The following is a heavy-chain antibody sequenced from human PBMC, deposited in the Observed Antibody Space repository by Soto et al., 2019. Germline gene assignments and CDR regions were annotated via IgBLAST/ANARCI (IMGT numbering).Heavy chain of an antibody. CDR3: ARDIILVPAAHDAFDI. V-gene: IGHV3-48*01. Sequence: GGSLRLSCAASGFTFSKYSMNWVRQAPGKGLEWVSYISSSGIAIYYADSVQGRFTISRDNAKNSLYLQMDSLRPEDTAVYYCARDIILVPAAHDAFDIWGQGTMVTVSS. CDR1: GFTFSKYS. D-gene: IGHD2-2*01. CDR2: ISSSGIAI. J-gene: IGHJ3*02.